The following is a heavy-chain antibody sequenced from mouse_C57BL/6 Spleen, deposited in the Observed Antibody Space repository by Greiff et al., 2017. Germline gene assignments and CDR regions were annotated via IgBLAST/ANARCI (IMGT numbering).Heavy chain of an antibody. D-gene: IGHD2-3*01. CDR2: IHPNSGST. J-gene: IGHJ1*03. V-gene: IGHV1-64*01. CDR3: ANYDGYSNWYFDV. Sequence: VQLQQSGAELVKPGASVKLSCKASGYTFTSYWMHWVKQSPGQGLEWIGMIHPNSGSTNYNEKFKSKATLTVDKSSSTAYMQLSSLTSEDSAVYYCANYDGYSNWYFDVWGTGTTVTVSS. CDR1: GYTFTSYW.